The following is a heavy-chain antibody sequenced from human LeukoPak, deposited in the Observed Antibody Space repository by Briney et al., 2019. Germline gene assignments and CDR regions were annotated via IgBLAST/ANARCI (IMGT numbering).Heavy chain of an antibody. CDR2: INTNTGNP. CDR3: ARGSPKGGSSWFYYYYYYYMDV. D-gene: IGHD6-13*01. V-gene: IGHV7-4-1*02. Sequence: ASVKVSCKASGYTFTSYAMNWVRQAPGQGLEWMGWINTNTGNPTYPQGFTGRFVFSLDTSVSTAYLQISSLKAEDTAVYYCARGSPKGGSSWFYYYYYYYMDVWGKGTTVTASS. J-gene: IGHJ6*03. CDR1: GYTFTSYA.